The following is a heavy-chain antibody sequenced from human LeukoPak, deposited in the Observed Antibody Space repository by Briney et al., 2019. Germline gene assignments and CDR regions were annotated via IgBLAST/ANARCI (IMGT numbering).Heavy chain of an antibody. CDR1: GFTFSSYA. Sequence: GGSLRLSCAASGFTFSSYAMSWVRQAPGKGLEWVSAISGSGGSTYYADSVKGRFTISRDNSKNTLYLQMNSLRAEDTAVYYCAKDGFGYGSGSYGHAFDIWGQGTMVTVSS. V-gene: IGHV3-23*01. CDR2: ISGSGGST. D-gene: IGHD3-10*01. J-gene: IGHJ3*02. CDR3: AKDGFGYGSGSYGHAFDI.